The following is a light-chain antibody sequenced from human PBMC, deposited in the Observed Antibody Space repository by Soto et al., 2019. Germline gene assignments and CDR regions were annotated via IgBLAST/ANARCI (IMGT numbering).Light chain of an antibody. CDR3: QQSYNTPPT. Sequence: DIQMTQSPPSLSASVGDRVTITCRASQSIRSYLNWYQQKPGKAPNLLIYAASTLQSGVPSRFSGSGSGTDFTLSISSLQPEDFATYYCQQSYNTPPTFGQGTTVEIK. V-gene: IGKV1-39*01. CDR1: QSIRSY. CDR2: AAS. J-gene: IGKJ1*01.